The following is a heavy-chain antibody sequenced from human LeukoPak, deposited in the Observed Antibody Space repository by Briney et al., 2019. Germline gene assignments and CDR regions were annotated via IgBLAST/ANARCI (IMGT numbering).Heavy chain of an antibody. V-gene: IGHV3-23*01. CDR3: ARADGSGSSGFDY. J-gene: IGHJ4*02. CDR2: ISGSGGST. Sequence: GGSLRLSCAASGFTFSSYGMSWVRQAPGKGLEWVSAISGSGGSTYYADSVKGRFTISRENAKNSLYLQMNSLRAGDTAVYYCARADGSGSSGFDYWGQGTLVTVSS. D-gene: IGHD3-10*01. CDR1: GFTFSSYG.